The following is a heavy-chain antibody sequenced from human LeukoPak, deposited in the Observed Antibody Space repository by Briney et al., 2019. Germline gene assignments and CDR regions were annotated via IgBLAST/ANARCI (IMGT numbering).Heavy chain of an antibody. CDR3: ARDLPNVLRFLEWVGLSGPNAFDI. V-gene: IGHV1-18*01. Sequence: ASVKVSCKASGYTFTSYGISWVRQAPGQGLEWMGWISAYNGNTNYAQKLQGRVTMTTDTSTSTAYMELRSLRSDDTAVYYCARDLPNVLRFLEWVGLSGPNAFDIWGQGTMVTVSS. CDR2: ISAYNGNT. D-gene: IGHD3-3*01. J-gene: IGHJ3*02. CDR1: GYTFTSYG.